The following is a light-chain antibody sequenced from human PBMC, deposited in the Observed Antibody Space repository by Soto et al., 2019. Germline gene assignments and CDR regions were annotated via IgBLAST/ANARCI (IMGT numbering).Light chain of an antibody. V-gene: IGLV3-21*02. CDR1: SIGTKS. Sequence: SSEQSHPPSVSLAPGQTTSISCGGDSIGTKSVNWYQQRPGQAPVVVVYDDSDRPTGIPERFSGSNSGNTATLTISRVEAGDEADYYCQVWNGRSFQGVFGPGTKVTVL. CDR2: DDS. J-gene: IGLJ1*01. CDR3: QVWNGRSFQGV.